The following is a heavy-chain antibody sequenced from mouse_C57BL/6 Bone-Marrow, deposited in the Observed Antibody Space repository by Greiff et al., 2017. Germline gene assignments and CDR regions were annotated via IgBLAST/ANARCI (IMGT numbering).Heavy chain of an antibody. Sequence: EVKVVESGGDLVKPGGSLKLSCAASGFTLSSYGMSWVRQTPDKRLEWVATISIGGSYTYCPDSVKGRFTISRDNAKNTLYLQMSSLKSEDTAMYYCARHYYGSSYAMDYWGQGTSVTVSS. CDR2: ISIGGSYT. CDR3: ARHYYGSSYAMDY. CDR1: GFTLSSYG. V-gene: IGHV5-6*01. D-gene: IGHD1-1*01. J-gene: IGHJ4*01.